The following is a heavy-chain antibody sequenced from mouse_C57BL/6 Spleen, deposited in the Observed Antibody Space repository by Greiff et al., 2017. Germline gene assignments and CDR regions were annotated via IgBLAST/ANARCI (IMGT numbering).Heavy chain of an antibody. CDR3: ARKNYYGSRDY. J-gene: IGHJ2*01. CDR2: INPNNGGT. Sequence: EVQLQQSGPELVKPGASVKIPCKASGYTFTDYNMDWVKQSHGKSLEWIGDINPNNGGTNYNQKFKGKATLTVDKSSSTAYMELRSLTSEDTAVYYCARKNYYGSRDYWGQGTTLTVSS. D-gene: IGHD1-1*01. V-gene: IGHV1-18*01. CDR1: GYTFTDYN.